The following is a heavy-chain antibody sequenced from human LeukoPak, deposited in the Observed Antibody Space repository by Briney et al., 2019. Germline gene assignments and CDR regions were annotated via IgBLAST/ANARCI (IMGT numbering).Heavy chain of an antibody. CDR1: GFTFRSYG. V-gene: IGHV3-33*01. J-gene: IGHJ4*02. D-gene: IGHD3-22*01. Sequence: GGSPRLSCAASGFTFRSYGMHWVRQAPGKGLEWVAVIWYDGSNKYYADSVKGRFTISRDNSKNTLYLQMNSLRAEDTAVYYCAREKDRYYYDSSGYPDYWGQGTLVTVSS. CDR3: AREKDRYYYDSSGYPDY. CDR2: IWYDGSNK.